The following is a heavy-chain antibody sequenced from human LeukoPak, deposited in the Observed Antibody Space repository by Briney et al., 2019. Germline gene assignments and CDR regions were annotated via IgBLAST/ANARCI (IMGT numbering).Heavy chain of an antibody. CDR1: GGSLSSYY. V-gene: IGHV4-59*03. J-gene: IGHJ5*02. CDR3: ASEGLYDSSGWNWFDP. Sequence: SETLSLTCTVSGGSLSSYYWSWIRQPPGKGLEWIGYIYYSGSTNYNPSLKSRVTISVDTSKNQFSLKLSSVTAADTAVYYFASEGLYDSSGWNWFDPWGQGTLVTVSS. D-gene: IGHD3-22*01. CDR2: IYYSGST.